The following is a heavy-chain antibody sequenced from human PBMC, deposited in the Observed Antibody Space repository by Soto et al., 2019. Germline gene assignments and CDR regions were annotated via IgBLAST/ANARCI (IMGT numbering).Heavy chain of an antibody. J-gene: IGHJ6*03. D-gene: IGHD5-12*01. CDR1: GDSFNDYY. CDR2: INPNGGVT. V-gene: IGHV1-2*04. Sequence: QVQLVQSGAEVRKPGASVTVSCRSSGDSFNDYYIHWVRQAPGQGFEWMGLINPNGGVTKYAQKFQGWVSLTRDPSIRSVYMELSRLRSDDTAVYYCARESGGATATLDYYYFYMDVWGTGTTVTVSS. CDR3: ARESGGATATLDYYYFYMDV.